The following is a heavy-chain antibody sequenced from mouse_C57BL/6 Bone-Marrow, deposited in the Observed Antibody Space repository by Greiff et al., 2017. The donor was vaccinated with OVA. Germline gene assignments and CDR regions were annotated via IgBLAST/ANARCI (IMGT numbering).Heavy chain of an antibody. V-gene: IGHV1-55*01. CDR1: GYTFTSYW. J-gene: IGHJ1*03. Sequence: QVQLQQPGAELVKPGASVKMSCKASGYTFTSYWITWVKQRPGQGLEWIGDIYPGSGSTNYNEKFKSKATLTVDTSSSTAYMQLSRLTSEDSAVYYCARSNYGSSYWYFDVWGTGTTVTVSS. CDR2: IYPGSGST. D-gene: IGHD1-1*01. CDR3: ARSNYGSSYWYFDV.